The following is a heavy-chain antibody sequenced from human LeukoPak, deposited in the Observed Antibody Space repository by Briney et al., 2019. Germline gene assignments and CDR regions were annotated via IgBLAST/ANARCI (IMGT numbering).Heavy chain of an antibody. CDR2: TYYRSKWYN. CDR3: ARDQSYYYGSGSYYHYGMTS. V-gene: IGHV6-1*01. J-gene: IGHJ6*02. D-gene: IGHD3-10*01. Sequence: SQTLSLTCAISGDSVSSNSAAWNWIRQSPSRGLEWLGRTYYRSKWYNDYAVSVKSRITINPDTSKNQFSLQLNSVTPEDTAVYYCARDQSYYYGSGSYYHYGMTSGAKGPRSPSP. CDR1: GDSVSSNSAA.